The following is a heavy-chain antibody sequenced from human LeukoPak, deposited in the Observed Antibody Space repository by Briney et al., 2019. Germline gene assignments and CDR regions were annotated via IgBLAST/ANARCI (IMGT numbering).Heavy chain of an antibody. J-gene: IGHJ6*04. D-gene: IGHD2-15*01. V-gene: IGHV3-30*04. CDR2: ISYDGSNK. CDR1: GLTFSSYA. CDR3: ARYCSGGSCPHYYYGMDV. Sequence: GGSLRLSCAASGLTFSSYAMHWVRQAPGKGLEWVAVISYDGSNKYYADSVKGRFTISRDNSKNTLYLQMNSLRAEDTAVYYCARYCSGGSCPHYYYGMDVWGKGTTVTVSS.